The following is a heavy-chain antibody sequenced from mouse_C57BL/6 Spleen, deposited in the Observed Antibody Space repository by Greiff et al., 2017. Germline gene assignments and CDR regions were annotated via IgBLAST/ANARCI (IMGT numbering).Heavy chain of an antibody. Sequence: VQLQQSGAELVKPGASVKISCKASGYAFSSYWMNWVKQRPGKGLEWIGQIYPGDGDTNYNGKFKGKATLTADKSSSTAYMQLSSLTSEDSAVYFCAKESSTMVRGFADWGQGTLVTVSA. CDR1: GYAFSSYW. CDR2: IYPGDGDT. D-gene: IGHD2-2*01. V-gene: IGHV1-80*01. J-gene: IGHJ3*01. CDR3: AKESSTMVRGFAD.